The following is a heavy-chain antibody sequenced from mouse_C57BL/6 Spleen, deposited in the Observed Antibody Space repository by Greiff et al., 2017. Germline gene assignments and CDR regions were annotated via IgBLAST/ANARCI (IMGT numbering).Heavy chain of an antibody. CDR1: GFTFSSYA. CDR3: ARDGLRPFDY. CDR2: ISDGGSYT. V-gene: IGHV5-4*01. Sequence: EVMLVESGGGLVKPGGSLKLSCAASGFTFSSYAMSWVRQTPEKRLEWVATISDGGSYTYYPDNVKGRFTISRDNAKNNLYLQMSHLKSEDTAMYYCARDGLRPFDYWGQGTTLTVSS. J-gene: IGHJ2*01. D-gene: IGHD2-4*01.